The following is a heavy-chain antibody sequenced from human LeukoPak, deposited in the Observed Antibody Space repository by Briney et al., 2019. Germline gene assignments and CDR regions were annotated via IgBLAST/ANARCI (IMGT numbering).Heavy chain of an antibody. CDR2: ISGSGGGT. CDR1: GFTFSSYA. V-gene: IGHV3-23*01. Sequence: GGSLRLSCAASGFTFSSYAMSWVRQATEKGLEWVSTISGSGGGTYYADSVKGRFTISRGDSKNTLYLQMNSLRAEDTAVYYCVKDLGRYRNNCFDYRGQGTLVTVSS. J-gene: IGHJ4*02. D-gene: IGHD1-26*01. CDR3: VKDLGRYRNNCFDY.